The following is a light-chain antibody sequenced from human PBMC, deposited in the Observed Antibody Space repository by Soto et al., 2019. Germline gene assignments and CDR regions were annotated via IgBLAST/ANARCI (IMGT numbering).Light chain of an antibody. CDR1: QSVISS. J-gene: IGKJ4*01. CDR2: GAS. Sequence: EIVVTQSPALLSVSPGERVTLSCRASQSVISSIAWYQQKLGQAPRLLIYGASTRATGIPARFSGSGSGTEFFLTISSLQSQDFEMYYCQHYNNWLCTFGAGIKVEIX. CDR3: QHYNNWLCT. V-gene: IGKV3-15*01.